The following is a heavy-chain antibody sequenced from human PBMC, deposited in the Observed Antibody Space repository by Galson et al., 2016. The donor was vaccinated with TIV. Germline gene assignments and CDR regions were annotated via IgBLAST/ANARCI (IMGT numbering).Heavy chain of an antibody. D-gene: IGHD3-22*01. CDR3: VRDAPTDGSGYSGGYFDS. CDR2: ISSYSSYI. J-gene: IGHJ4*02. Sequence: SLRLSCAASGFTFNTCGMNWVRQAPGKRLECISSISSYSSYIYYADSVRGRFTISRDNAKNSVYLQMNSLRVEDTAVYYCVRDAPTDGSGYSGGYFDSWGQGTLVTVSS. V-gene: IGHV3-21*06. CDR1: GFTFNTCG.